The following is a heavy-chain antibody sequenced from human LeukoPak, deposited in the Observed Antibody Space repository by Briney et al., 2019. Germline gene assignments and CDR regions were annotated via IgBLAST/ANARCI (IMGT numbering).Heavy chain of an antibody. D-gene: IGHD3-10*01. V-gene: IGHV4-34*01. J-gene: IGHJ3*02. Sequence: SENLSRNCAVYGVSFSGYYWSWIRHSPEKGLEWIGEINHSGGTNYKPSLKSRITISVDTSENQFSLKLSSVTAADTAVYYCARWGPGAFDIWGQGTMVTVSS. CDR3: ARWGPGAFDI. CDR2: INHSGGT. CDR1: GVSFSGYY.